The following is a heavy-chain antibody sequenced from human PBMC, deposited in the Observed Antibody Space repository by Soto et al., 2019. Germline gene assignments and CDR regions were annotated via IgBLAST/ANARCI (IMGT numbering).Heavy chain of an antibody. Sequence: QVQLVESGGGVVQPGRSLRLSCAASGFTFSSYGMHWVRQAPGKGLEWVAVISYDGNNKYYADSVKGRFTISRDNSKNPLYLKMNGRRAEDTVVYYWAKDGLDWEGGRYYYYMAVGGKGTPVTVSS. CDR2: ISYDGNNK. CDR3: AKDGLDWEGGRYYYYMAV. D-gene: IGHD3-3*01. J-gene: IGHJ6*03. V-gene: IGHV3-30*18. CDR1: GFTFSSYG.